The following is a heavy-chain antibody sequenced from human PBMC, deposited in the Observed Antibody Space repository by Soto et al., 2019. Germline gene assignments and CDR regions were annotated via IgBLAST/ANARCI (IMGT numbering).Heavy chain of an antibody. CDR1: GDSVSSNSAA. J-gene: IGHJ4*02. CDR2: TYYRSKWYN. V-gene: IGHV6-1*01. Sequence: QVQLQQSGPGLVKPSQPLSLTCAISGDSVSSNSAAWNWIRQSPSRGLEWLGRTYYRSKWYNDYAVSVKSRININPGTSKNRISLHLNAVTPEETAVYYCARGDYGGYDCWGQGTRITVSS. D-gene: IGHD4-17*01. CDR3: ARGDYGGYDC.